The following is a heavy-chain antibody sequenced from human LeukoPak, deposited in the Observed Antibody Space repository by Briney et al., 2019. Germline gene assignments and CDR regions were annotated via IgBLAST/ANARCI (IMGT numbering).Heavy chain of an antibody. CDR2: IYWDDDK. Sequence: GPTLVNPTQTLTLTCTFSGFSLTTFGVGVGWIRQPPGKALEWLALIYWDDDKRYSPSLKSRLTITKDTPKNQVVLTMTNMDPVDTATYYCAHREGGFPTSDAFDIWGQGTMVTVSS. V-gene: IGHV2-5*02. D-gene: IGHD1-26*01. CDR3: AHREGGFPTSDAFDI. CDR1: GFSLTTFGVG. J-gene: IGHJ3*02.